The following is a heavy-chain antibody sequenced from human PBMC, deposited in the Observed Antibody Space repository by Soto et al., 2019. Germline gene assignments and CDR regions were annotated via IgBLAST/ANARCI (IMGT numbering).Heavy chain of an antibody. D-gene: IGHD2-15*01. V-gene: IGHV3-48*01. CDR3: ARKYCSGGSCPVNY. CDR2: ISSSSSTI. Sequence: EVQLVESGGGLVQPGGSLRLSCAASGFTFSSYSMNWVRQAPGKGLEWVSYISSSSSTIYYADSVKGRFTISRDNAKNSLYLQMNSLRAEDTAVYYCARKYCSGGSCPVNYWGQGTLVTVSS. J-gene: IGHJ4*02. CDR1: GFTFSSYS.